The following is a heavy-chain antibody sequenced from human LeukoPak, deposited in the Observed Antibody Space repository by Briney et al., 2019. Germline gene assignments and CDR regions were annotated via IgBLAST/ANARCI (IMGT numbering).Heavy chain of an antibody. CDR1: GFTFSSYA. D-gene: IGHD6-13*01. J-gene: IGHJ4*02. Sequence: GGSLRLSCAASGFTFSSYAMHWVCQAPGKGVEWVAVISHDESNKYYTDSVKGRFTISRDNSKNTLYLQMNTLSAEDTAVYYCARDLIAAAGFDYWGQGTLVTVSS. V-gene: IGHV3-30-3*01. CDR3: ARDLIAAAGFDY. CDR2: ISHDESNK.